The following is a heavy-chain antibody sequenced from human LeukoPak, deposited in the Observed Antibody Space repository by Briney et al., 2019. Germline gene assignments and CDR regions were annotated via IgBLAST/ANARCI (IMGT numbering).Heavy chain of an antibody. CDR3: AKAGSSWYYFDY. CDR2: ISWNSGSI. J-gene: IGHJ4*02. V-gene: IGHV3-9*03. Sequence: ETGGSLRLSCAASGFTFDDYAMHWVRQAPGKGLEWVSGISWNSGSIGCADSVKGRFTISRDNAKNSLYLQMNSLRAEDMALYYCAKAGSSWYYFDYWGQGTLVTVSS. D-gene: IGHD6-13*01. CDR1: GFTFDDYA.